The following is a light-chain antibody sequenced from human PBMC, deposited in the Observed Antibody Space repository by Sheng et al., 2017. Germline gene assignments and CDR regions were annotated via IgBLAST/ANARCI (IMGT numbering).Light chain of an antibody. V-gene: IGKV3-15*01. CDR1: QSISSN. CDR3: QQYNNWPGA. CDR2: GAS. Sequence: EIVMTQSPATLSVSPGERATLSCRASQSISSNLAWYQQKPGQAPXLLIYGASTRAAGIPARFXGSGSGTEFTLTISSLQSEDFAVYCCQQYNNWPGAFGQGTEGGNQT. J-gene: IGKJ1*01.